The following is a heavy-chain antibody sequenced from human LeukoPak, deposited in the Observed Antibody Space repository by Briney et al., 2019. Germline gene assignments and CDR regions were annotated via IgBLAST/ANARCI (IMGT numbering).Heavy chain of an antibody. J-gene: IGHJ4*02. CDR1: GFTFSSYG. CDR3: AKDLGIAAAGPAFDY. V-gene: IGHV3-30*18. Sequence: GRSLRLSCAASGFTFSSYGMHWVRQAPGKGLEWVAVISYDGSNKCYADSVKGRFTISRDNSKNTLYLQMNSLRAEDTAVYYCAKDLGIAAAGPAFDYWGQGTLVTVSS. D-gene: IGHD6-13*01. CDR2: ISYDGSNK.